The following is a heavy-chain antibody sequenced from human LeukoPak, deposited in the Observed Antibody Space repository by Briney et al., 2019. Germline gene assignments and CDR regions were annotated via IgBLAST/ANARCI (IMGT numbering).Heavy chain of an antibody. CDR1: GGSIGSRNNY. CDR3: ARNPMPIVWIGLDV. J-gene: IGHJ6*02. CDR2: MYFTGST. V-gene: IGHV4-39*01. Sequence: SETLSLTCTVSGGSIGSRNNYWAWIRQPPGKGLEWIGTMYFTGSTYYNPSLRSRVTISVATSRDQISLKLSSVTAADTAVYYCARNPMPIVWIGLDVWGQGTAVTVSS. D-gene: IGHD3-16*01.